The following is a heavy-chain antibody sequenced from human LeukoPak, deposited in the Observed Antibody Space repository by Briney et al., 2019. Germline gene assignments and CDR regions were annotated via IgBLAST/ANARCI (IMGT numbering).Heavy chain of an antibody. Sequence: GRSLRLSCAASGFTFSSYGMHWVRQAPGKGLEWVAVIWYDGSNKYYADSVKGRFTISRDNSKNTLYLQMNNLRAEDTAVYYCAREYATTYYYDSSGYQDNWFDPWGQGTLVTVSS. J-gene: IGHJ5*02. CDR2: IWYDGSNK. V-gene: IGHV3-33*01. D-gene: IGHD3-22*01. CDR3: AREYATTYYYDSSGYQDNWFDP. CDR1: GFTFSSYG.